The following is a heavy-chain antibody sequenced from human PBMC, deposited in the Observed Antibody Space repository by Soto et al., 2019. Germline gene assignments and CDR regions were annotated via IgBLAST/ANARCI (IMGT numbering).Heavy chain of an antibody. J-gene: IGHJ6*02. V-gene: IGHV3-21*01. CDR1: GLNFNDYR. Sequence: EVQLVESGGGLVKPGGSLRLSCAASGLNFNDYRFNWVRQAPGKGLEWVSSISSSSIYIYYADSVKGRFTISRDNAKNSLFLQMNSLRVDDTAVYYCVRLHTGTTVLYGLDVWGQGTTVTVS. D-gene: IGHD3-10*01. CDR3: VRLHTGTTVLYGLDV. CDR2: ISSSSIYI.